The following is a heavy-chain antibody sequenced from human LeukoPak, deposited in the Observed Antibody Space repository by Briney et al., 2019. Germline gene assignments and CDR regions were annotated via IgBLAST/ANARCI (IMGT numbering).Heavy chain of an antibody. CDR2: ISNNGGYT. CDR3: ARGEELGAFDY. V-gene: IGHV3-23*01. D-gene: IGHD1-26*01. CDR1: GFTFSSSA. J-gene: IGHJ4*02. Sequence: PGGSLRLSCAASGFTFSSSAMSWVRQAPGKGLEWVSAISNNGGYTYYADSVQGRFTISRDNSKNTLYLQMNSLRAEDTAVYYCARGEELGAFDYWGQGTLVTVSS.